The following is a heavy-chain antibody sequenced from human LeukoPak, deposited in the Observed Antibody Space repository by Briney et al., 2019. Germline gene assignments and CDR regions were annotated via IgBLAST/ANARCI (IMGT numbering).Heavy chain of an antibody. CDR1: GYTFTSYG. CDR2: ISAYNGNT. D-gene: IGHD3-22*01. CDR3: AREYYYDSSGYYRFLFAY. Sequence: ASVKVSCKASGYTFTSYGISWVRQAPGQGLEWMGWISAYNGNTNYAQKFQGRVTITADKSTSTAYMELSSLRSEDTAVYYCAREYYYDSSGYYRFLFAYWGQGTLVTVSS. J-gene: IGHJ4*02. V-gene: IGHV1-18*01.